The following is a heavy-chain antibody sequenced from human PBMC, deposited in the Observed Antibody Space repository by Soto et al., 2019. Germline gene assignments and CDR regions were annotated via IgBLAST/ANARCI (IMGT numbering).Heavy chain of an antibody. CDR1: GFSLSTSGVG. Sequence: SGPTLVKPTQTLTLTCTFSGFSLSTSGVGVGWIRQPPGKALEWLALIYWNDDKRYSPSLKSRLTITKDTSKNQVVLTLTNMDPVDTATYYCALSVTTLTENWFDPWGQGTLVTVSS. D-gene: IGHD4-17*01. V-gene: IGHV2-5*01. J-gene: IGHJ5*02. CDR3: ALSVTTLTENWFDP. CDR2: IYWNDDK.